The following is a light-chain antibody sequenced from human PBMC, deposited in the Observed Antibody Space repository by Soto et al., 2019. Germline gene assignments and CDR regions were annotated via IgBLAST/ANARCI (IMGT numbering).Light chain of an antibody. CDR3: LQDYNHPFT. J-gene: IGKJ2*01. V-gene: IGKV1-6*01. CDR1: QDIRND. CDR2: GAS. Sequence: AIQMTQSPSSLSASVGDRVTTTCRASQDIRNDLGWFQQKPGKAPRLLIYGASSLQSGVPSRFSGSGSGTDFTLTISSLQPEDFATYYCLQDYNHPFTFGQGTKLEIK.